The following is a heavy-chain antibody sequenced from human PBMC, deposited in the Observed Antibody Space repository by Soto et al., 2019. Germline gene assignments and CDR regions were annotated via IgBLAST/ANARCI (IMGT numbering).Heavy chain of an antibody. CDR2: IYYSGST. CDR1: GGSVSSGSYY. V-gene: IGHV4-61*01. J-gene: IGHJ3*02. CDR3: AREFSYGGVGATEAFDI. D-gene: IGHD1-26*01. Sequence: QVQLQESGPGLVKPSETLSLTCTVSGGSVSSGSYYWSWIRQPPGKGLEWIGYIYYSGSTNYNPSLKSRVTISVDTSKNQFSLKLSSVTAADTAVYYCAREFSYGGVGATEAFDIWGQGTMVTVSS.